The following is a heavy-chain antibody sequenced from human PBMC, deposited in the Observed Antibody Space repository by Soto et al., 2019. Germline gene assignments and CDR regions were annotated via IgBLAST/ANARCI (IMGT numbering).Heavy chain of an antibody. D-gene: IGHD2-15*01. Sequence: ASVKVSCKVSGYTLTELSMHWVRQAPGKGLEWMGGFDPEDGETIYAQKFQGRVTMTEDTSTDTAYMELSSLRSEDTAVYYCATVLGYCSGGSCYSAFSFDYWGQGTLVTVSS. CDR3: ATVLGYCSGGSCYSAFSFDY. V-gene: IGHV1-24*01. J-gene: IGHJ4*02. CDR2: FDPEDGET. CDR1: GYTLTELS.